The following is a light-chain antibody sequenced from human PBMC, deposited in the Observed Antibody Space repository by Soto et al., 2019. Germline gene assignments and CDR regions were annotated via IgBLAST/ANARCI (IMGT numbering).Light chain of an antibody. CDR3: SSFAGSFYWV. CDR2: EVS. Sequence: QSALTQPPSASGSPGQSVTISCTGTSSDVGGYNYVSWYQQHPGKAPKLMIYEVSKRPSGVPDRFSGSKSGHTASLTVAGLQAEDEADYYCSSFAGSFYWVFGGGTKLTVL. CDR1: SSDVGGYNY. V-gene: IGLV2-8*01. J-gene: IGLJ2*01.